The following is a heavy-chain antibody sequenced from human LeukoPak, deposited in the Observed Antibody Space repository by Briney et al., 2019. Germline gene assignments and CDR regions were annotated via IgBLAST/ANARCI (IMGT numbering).Heavy chain of an antibody. CDR2: FDPEDGET. J-gene: IGHJ4*02. CDR1: GYTLTELS. CDR3: ALITMVRGVIDSPFDY. Sequence: ASVKVSCKVSGYTLTELSMHWVRQAPGKGLEWMGGFDPEDGETIYAQKFQGRVTMTEDTSTDTAYMELSSLRSEDTAVYYRALITMVRGVIDSPFDYWGQGTLVTVSS. V-gene: IGHV1-24*01. D-gene: IGHD3-10*01.